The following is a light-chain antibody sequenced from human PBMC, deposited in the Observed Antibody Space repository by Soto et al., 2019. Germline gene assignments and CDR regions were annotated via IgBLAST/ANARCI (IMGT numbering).Light chain of an antibody. CDR1: QSISSY. Sequence: DIQMTQSPSSLSASVGDRVTITCRASQSISSYLNWYQQKPGKAPKLLIYAASSLQSGVPSRFGGSGSGTDFTLTISSLQPEDFATYYCQQSYSTPQTFGRRTKMDIK. CDR2: AAS. CDR3: QQSYSTPQT. J-gene: IGKJ1*01. V-gene: IGKV1-39*01.